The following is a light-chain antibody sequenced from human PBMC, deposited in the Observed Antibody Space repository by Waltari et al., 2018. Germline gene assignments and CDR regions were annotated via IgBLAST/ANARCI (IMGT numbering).Light chain of an antibody. CDR3: CSYAGSGIYV. Sequence: QSALTQPAFVSGPPGQSITISCRGTSSDIGRFTLVSCFQQYPDKAPKRIIFEVNKRPSGGSNRFSGSKSGNTASLTISGLQAEDEADYYCCSYAGSGIYVFGTGAKVTVL. V-gene: IGLV2-23*02. CDR2: EVN. CDR1: SSDIGRFTL. J-gene: IGLJ1*01.